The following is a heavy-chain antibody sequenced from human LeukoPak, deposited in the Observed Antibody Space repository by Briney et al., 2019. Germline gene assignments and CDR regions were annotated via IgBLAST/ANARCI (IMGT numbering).Heavy chain of an antibody. CDR3: ARVSEDKSLSGRHYFDY. CDR1: GGSISSGGYS. V-gene: IGHV4-30-2*01. J-gene: IGHJ4*02. D-gene: IGHD2-15*01. Sequence: SQTLSLTCAVSGGSISSGGYSWSWIRQPPGKGLEWIGHIYHSGSTYYNPSLKSRVTISVDRSKNQFSLKLSSVTAADTAVYYCARVSEDKSLSGRHYFDYWGQGTLVTVSS. CDR2: IYHSGST.